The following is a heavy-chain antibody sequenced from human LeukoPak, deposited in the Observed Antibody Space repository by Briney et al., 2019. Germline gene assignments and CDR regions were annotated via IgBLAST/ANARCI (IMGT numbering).Heavy chain of an antibody. J-gene: IGHJ5*02. D-gene: IGHD1-26*01. Sequence: GGSLRLSCAASGFTFSSYGMHWVRQAPGKGLEWVAVIWYDGSNKYYADSVKGRFTISRDNSKNTLYLQMNSLRAEDTAVYYCAKDRGGSFWFDPWGQGTLVTVSS. CDR2: IWYDGSNK. CDR1: GFTFSSYG. V-gene: IGHV3-33*06. CDR3: AKDRGGSFWFDP.